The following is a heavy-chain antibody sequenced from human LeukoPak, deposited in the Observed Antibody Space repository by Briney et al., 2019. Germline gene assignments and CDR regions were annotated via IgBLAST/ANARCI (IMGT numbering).Heavy chain of an antibody. CDR1: GFTFSSHW. CDR3: AREPHIAVVTHFDY. Sequence: GGSLRLSCAASGFTFSSHWMSWVRQAPGKGLEWVANIKQDGSEKYYVDSVKGRFTISRDNAKNALFLQMNSLRAADTAVYYCAREPHIAVVTHFDYWGQGTLVTVSS. CDR2: IKQDGSEK. D-gene: IGHD6-19*01. V-gene: IGHV3-7*01. J-gene: IGHJ4*02.